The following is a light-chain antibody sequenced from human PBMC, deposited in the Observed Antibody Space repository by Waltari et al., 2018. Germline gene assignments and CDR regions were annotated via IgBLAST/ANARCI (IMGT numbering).Light chain of an antibody. CDR1: SSSVGGYDY. Sequence: QSALTQPRSVSGSPGQSVTISCTGTSSSVGGYDYVSRYQHHPGKAPKLMICDVTKRPSGVPDRFSGSKSGNTASLTISGLQAEDEADYYCCSYAGSYTHVVFGGGTKLTVL. J-gene: IGLJ2*01. CDR2: DVT. CDR3: CSYAGSYTHVV. V-gene: IGLV2-11*01.